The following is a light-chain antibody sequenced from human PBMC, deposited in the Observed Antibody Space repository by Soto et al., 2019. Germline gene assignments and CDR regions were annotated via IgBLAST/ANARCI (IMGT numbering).Light chain of an antibody. CDR1: QSISNY. J-gene: IGKJ3*01. V-gene: IGKV1-39*01. CDR2: AAS. Sequence: DIQMTPSPSSLSASVGDSVTITCRASQSISNYLNWYQQKPGKAPKLLVYAASSLQSGVPSRFRGSGSGTEFHRTIISLQPEDFATYYRQQRYRTPFPFGPGTKVDI. CDR3: QQRYRTPFP.